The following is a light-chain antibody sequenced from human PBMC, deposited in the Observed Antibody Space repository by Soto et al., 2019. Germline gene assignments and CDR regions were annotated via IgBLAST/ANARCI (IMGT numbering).Light chain of an antibody. V-gene: IGKV4-1*01. CDR1: QSVLYSSNNRNY. J-gene: IGKJ4*01. Sequence: DIVMTHSPDSLAVSLGERVSINCKSSQSVLYSSNNRNYLAWFQQKPGQPPKLLIYWASTRESGVPDRFSGSGSGTDFTLTISGLQAEDVAVYYCQQYYNTPLTFGGGTKVDI. CDR3: QQYYNTPLT. CDR2: WAS.